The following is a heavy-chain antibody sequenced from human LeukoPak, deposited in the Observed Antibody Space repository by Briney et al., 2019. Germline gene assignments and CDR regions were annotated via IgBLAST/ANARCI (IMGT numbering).Heavy chain of an antibody. CDR2: INADGSTT. J-gene: IGHJ3*01. Sequence: GGSLRLSWAAAGFTFGNSWVHWVRQAAGNVLVWDSLINADGSTTTYADSVKGRFTISRDNARNTLSLQMNSLTIEDTAVYYCVVVVEPPDSDGFDVWGQGTRITVSS. CDR3: VVVVEPPDSDGFDV. CDR1: GFTFGNSW. V-gene: IGHV3-74*01. D-gene: IGHD1-14*01.